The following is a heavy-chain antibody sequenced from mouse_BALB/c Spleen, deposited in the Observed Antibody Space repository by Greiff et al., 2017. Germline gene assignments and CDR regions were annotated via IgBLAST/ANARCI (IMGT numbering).Heavy chain of an antibody. CDR1: GDSITSGY. J-gene: IGHJ4*01. CDR3: SRSLYYYGSRGYAMDY. Sequence: VQLKESGPSLVKPSQTLSLTCSVTGDSITSGYWNWIRKFPGNKLEYMGYISYSGSTYYNPSLKSRISITRDTSKNQYYLQLHSVTTEDTATYYCSRSLYYYGSRGYAMDYWGQGTSVTVSS. D-gene: IGHD1-1*01. CDR2: ISYSGST. V-gene: IGHV3-8*02.